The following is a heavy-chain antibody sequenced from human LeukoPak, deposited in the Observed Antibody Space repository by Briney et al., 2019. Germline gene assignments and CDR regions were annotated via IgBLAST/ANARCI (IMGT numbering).Heavy chain of an antibody. D-gene: IGHD6-19*01. V-gene: IGHV1-2*02. Sequence: ASVTLSFKSSGYTFTDSYTHWVRLARGHELQRMLCINPNSGGTNYSQKFRGRATITRETPVNTAYMELNSLRSYDTAMYYCARGREEYSSGWSSDAFVVWGQGIMVTVSS. CDR2: INPNSGGT. CDR1: GYTFTDSY. CDR3: ARGREEYSSGWSSDAFVV. J-gene: IGHJ3*01.